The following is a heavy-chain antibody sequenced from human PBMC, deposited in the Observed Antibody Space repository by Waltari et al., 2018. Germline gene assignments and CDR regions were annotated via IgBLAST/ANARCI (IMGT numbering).Heavy chain of an antibody. J-gene: IGHJ4*02. V-gene: IGHV1-3*03. CDR2: INAGNGNA. CDR1: GYTFTSYP. Sequence: QVQLVQSGAEVKQPGAPVKVSCKASGYTFTSYPMHWVRQAPGQRLEWMGWINAGNGNAKYSQEFQGRVTITRDTSASTAYMELSSLRSEDMAVYYCARAGWGNIVVVPAAFDYWGQGTLVTVSS. D-gene: IGHD2-2*01. CDR3: ARAGWGNIVVVPAAFDY.